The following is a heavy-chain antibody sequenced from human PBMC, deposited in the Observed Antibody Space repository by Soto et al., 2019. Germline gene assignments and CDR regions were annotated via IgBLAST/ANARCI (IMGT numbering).Heavy chain of an antibody. V-gene: IGHV3-33*01. CDR2: IWYDGSNK. J-gene: IGHJ4*02. D-gene: IGHD3-3*02. CDR3: ARDLSPSVDGFDY. CDR1: GFTFSSYG. Sequence: GGSLRLSCAASGFTFSSYGMHWARQAPGKGLEWVAVIWYDGSNKYYADSVKGRFTTSRDNSKNTLYLQMNSLRAEDTAVYYCARDLSPSVDGFDYWGQGTLVTVSS.